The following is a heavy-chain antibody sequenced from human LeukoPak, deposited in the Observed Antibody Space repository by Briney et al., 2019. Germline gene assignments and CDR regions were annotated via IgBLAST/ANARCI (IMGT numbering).Heavy chain of an antibody. CDR1: GVSISSSNSY. D-gene: IGHD3/OR15-3a*01. CDR2: IYYSGNT. J-gene: IGHJ4*02. V-gene: IGHV4-39*01. CDR3: ARQTGSGLFILP. Sequence: SETLSLTCTVSGVSISSSNSYWGWIRQPPGKGLEWIGSIYYSGNTYYNASLKSQVSITIDTSKNQFSLRLTSVTAADTAVYYCARQTGSGLFILPGGQGTLVTVSS.